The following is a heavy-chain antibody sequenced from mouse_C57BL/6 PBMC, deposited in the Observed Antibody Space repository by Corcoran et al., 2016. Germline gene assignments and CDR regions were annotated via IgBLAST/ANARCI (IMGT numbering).Heavy chain of an antibody. CDR1: GFNIKNTY. Sequence: EVQLQQSVAELVRPGASVKLSCTASGFNIKNTYMHWVKQRPEQGLEWIGRIDPANGDTKYAPKFQGKATITADTSSITAYLQLSSLTSEDTAIYYCAQFYYDYDVRAMDYWGQGTSVTVSS. D-gene: IGHD2-4*01. CDR2: IDPANGDT. J-gene: IGHJ4*01. CDR3: AQFYYDYDVRAMDY. V-gene: IGHV14-3*01.